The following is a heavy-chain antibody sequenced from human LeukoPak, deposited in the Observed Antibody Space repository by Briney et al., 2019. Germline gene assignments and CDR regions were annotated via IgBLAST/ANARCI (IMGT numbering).Heavy chain of an antibody. CDR2: IITIFGTT. CDR3: ARACNSWQPYYSYYYYMDV. J-gene: IGHJ6*03. D-gene: IGHD2/OR15-2a*01. Sequence: SVKVSCKASEGTFSSYGISWVRQAPGQGLEWMGGIITIFGTTNYAQKFQDRVTITTDESTSTVYMELSGLRSDDTAVYFCARACNSWQPYYSYYYYMDVWGKGTTVTVSS. CDR1: EGTFSSYG. V-gene: IGHV1-69*05.